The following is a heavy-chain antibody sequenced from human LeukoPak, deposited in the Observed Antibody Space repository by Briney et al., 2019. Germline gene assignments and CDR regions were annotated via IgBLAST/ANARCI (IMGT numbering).Heavy chain of an antibody. J-gene: IGHJ4*02. D-gene: IGHD3-22*01. Sequence: PSETLSLTCTVSGGSISSSSYYWGWIRQPPGKGLEWVSCISSSSSYIYYGDSVKGRFTTSRDNAKNSLYLQMNSLRAEDTAVYYCARDLRSSGYYAFDYWGQGTLVTVSS. V-gene: IGHV3-21*01. CDR2: ISSSSSYI. CDR1: GGSISSSS. CDR3: ARDLRSSGYYAFDY.